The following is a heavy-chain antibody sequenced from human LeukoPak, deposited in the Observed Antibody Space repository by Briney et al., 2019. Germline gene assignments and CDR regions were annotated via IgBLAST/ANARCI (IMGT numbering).Heavy chain of an antibody. J-gene: IGHJ4*02. V-gene: IGHV1-69*01. CDR1: GGTFSSYA. D-gene: IGHD6-6*01. CDR2: IIPIFGTA. CDR3: ARDRPRSIAACRDGFDY. Sequence: SVKVSCKASGGTFSSYAISWVRQAPGQGLEWMGGIIPIFGTANYAQKFQGRVTITADESTSTAYMELSSLRSEDTAVYYCARDRPRSIAACRDGFDYWGQGTLVTVSS.